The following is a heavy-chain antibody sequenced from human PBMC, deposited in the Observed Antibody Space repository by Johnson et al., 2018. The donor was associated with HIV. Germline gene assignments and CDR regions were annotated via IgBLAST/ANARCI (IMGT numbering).Heavy chain of an antibody. V-gene: IGHV3-30*03. CDR3: ARGLWATTPGGAFDI. CDR2: ISHDESYK. D-gene: IGHD1-26*01. CDR1: GFTFSSYG. J-gene: IGHJ3*02. Sequence: QVQLVESGGGVVQPGRSLRLSCAASGFTFSSYGMHWVRQAPGQGLEWVADISHDESYKYYADSVKGRFTISSDKNMLYLQMNSLRAEDTAVYYCARGLWATTPGGAFDIWGQGTMVTVSS.